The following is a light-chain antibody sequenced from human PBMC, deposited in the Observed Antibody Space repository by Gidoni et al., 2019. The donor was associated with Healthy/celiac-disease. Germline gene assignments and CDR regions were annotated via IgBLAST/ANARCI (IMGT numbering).Light chain of an antibody. J-gene: IGKJ5*01. Sequence: DIQMTQSPSSLSASVGDRVTITCRASQSISSYLNWYQQKPGKAPKLLIYAASSLQSGVPSRSSGSGSGTDFTLTISSLQPEDFATYYCQQSYSTPPGITFGQGTRLEIK. CDR1: QSISSY. V-gene: IGKV1-39*01. CDR3: QQSYSTPPGIT. CDR2: AAS.